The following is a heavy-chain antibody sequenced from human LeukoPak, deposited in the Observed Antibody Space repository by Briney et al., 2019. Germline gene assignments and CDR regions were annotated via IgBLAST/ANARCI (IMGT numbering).Heavy chain of an antibody. CDR2: IGSGADL. CDR1: GFAFGVHA. V-gene: IGHV3-23*01. Sequence: GGSLRLSCAASGFAFGVHAMSWVRQAPGKGPEWVATIGSGADLFYAESVKGRLTISRDDPRNTLWLQMNSLRAEDTALYYCAKDWTPHNRVYDCFDFWGQGTQVTVSS. J-gene: IGHJ4*02. CDR3: AKDWTPHNRVYDCFDF. D-gene: IGHD3-16*01.